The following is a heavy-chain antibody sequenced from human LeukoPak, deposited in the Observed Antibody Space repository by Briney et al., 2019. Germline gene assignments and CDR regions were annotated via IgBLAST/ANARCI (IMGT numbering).Heavy chain of an antibody. CDR1: GGSITTSSYY. Sequence: SETLSLTCSVSGGSITTSSYYWSWIRQPPGKGLEWIGYIYYSGSTNYNPSLKSRVTISVDTSKNQFSLKLSSVTAADTAVYYCAAASNYYYGMDVWGQGTTVTVSS. CDR2: IYYSGST. D-gene: IGHD2-15*01. V-gene: IGHV4-61*05. CDR3: AAASNYYYGMDV. J-gene: IGHJ6*02.